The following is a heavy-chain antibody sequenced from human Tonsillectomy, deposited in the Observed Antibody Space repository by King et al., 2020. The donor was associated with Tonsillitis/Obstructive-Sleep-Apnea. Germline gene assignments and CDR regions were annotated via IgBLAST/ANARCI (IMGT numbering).Heavy chain of an antibody. CDR2: IKHSGST. D-gene: IGHD1-26*01. V-gene: IGHV4-34*01. CDR3: ARLHLDMGGGSDDLPVDS. CDR1: GGSFSGYY. Sequence: VQLPQWGAGLLKPSESLSLTCAVYGGSFSGYYWSWIRQPPGKGLEWIGEIKHSGSTNYNPSLKSRITIAVDTSKNQFSLTLSSVTAADTAVYYCARLHLDMGGGSDDLPVDSWGHGTPVTVSS. J-gene: IGHJ5*01.